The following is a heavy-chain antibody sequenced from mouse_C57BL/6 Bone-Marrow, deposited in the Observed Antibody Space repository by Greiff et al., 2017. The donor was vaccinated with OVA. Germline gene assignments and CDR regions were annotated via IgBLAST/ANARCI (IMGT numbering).Heavy chain of an antibody. CDR2: IYPRSGNT. V-gene: IGHV1-81*01. CDR3: ARNGYYPWFAY. Sequence: QVQLQQSGAELARPGASVKLSCKASGYTFTSYGISWVKQRTGQGLEWIGEIYPRSGNTYYNEKFKGKATLTADKSSSTAYMELRGLTSEDSAVYFCARNGYYPWFAYWGQGTLVTVSA. CDR1: GYTFTSYG. D-gene: IGHD2-3*01. J-gene: IGHJ3*01.